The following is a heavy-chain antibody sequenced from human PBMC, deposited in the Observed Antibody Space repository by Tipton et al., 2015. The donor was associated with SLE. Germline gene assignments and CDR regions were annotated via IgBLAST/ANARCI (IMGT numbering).Heavy chain of an antibody. V-gene: IGHV4-61*02. CDR1: GGSISSGSYY. Sequence: TLSLTCTVSGGSISSGSYYWSWIRQPAGKGLEWIGRIYTSGSTNYNPSLKSRVTISVDTSKNQFSLKLSSVTAADTAVYYCAREEGIVGPPAGFAYWGQGTLVTVSS. J-gene: IGHJ4*02. D-gene: IGHD2-15*01. CDR3: AREEGIVGPPAGFAY. CDR2: IYTSGST.